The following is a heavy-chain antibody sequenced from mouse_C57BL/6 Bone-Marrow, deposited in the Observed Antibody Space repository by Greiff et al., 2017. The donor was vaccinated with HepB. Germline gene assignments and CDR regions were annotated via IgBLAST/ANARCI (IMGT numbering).Heavy chain of an antibody. CDR3: ARDHYGRIY. Sequence: EVKLVESGGGLVKPGGSLKLSCAASGFTFSSYAMSWVRQTPEKRLEWVATISDGGSYTYYPDNVKGRFTISRDNAKNNLYLQMSHLKSEDTAMYYCARDHYGRIYWGQGTTLTVSS. D-gene: IGHD1-1*01. J-gene: IGHJ2*01. CDR1: GFTFSSYA. V-gene: IGHV5-4*01. CDR2: ISDGGSYT.